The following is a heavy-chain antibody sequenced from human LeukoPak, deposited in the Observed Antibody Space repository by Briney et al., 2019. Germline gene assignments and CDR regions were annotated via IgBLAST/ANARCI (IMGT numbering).Heavy chain of an antibody. Sequence: GGSLRLSCAASGFTFSSYGMHWVRQAPGKGLEWVAVISYDGSNKYYADSVKGRFTISRDNSKNTLYLQMNSLRAEDTAVYYCAKAIHGDNDYWGQGTLVTVSS. CDR2: ISYDGSNK. CDR3: AKAIHGDNDY. J-gene: IGHJ4*02. CDR1: GFTFSSYG. V-gene: IGHV3-30*18. D-gene: IGHD4-17*01.